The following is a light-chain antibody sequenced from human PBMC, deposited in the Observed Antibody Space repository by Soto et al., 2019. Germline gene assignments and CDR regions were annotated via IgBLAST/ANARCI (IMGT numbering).Light chain of an antibody. V-gene: IGKV1-9*01. Sequence: EIQLTQASVFMCPCLRDRVAITCRASQGVGNYLAWCQQKPGKAPKLLIYGASNLQSGVPSRFSGSGSGTEFTLTISSLQPEDFATYYCQKFSSYPITVGQGTRLEIK. J-gene: IGKJ5*01. CDR1: QGVGNY. CDR3: QKFSSYPIT. CDR2: GAS.